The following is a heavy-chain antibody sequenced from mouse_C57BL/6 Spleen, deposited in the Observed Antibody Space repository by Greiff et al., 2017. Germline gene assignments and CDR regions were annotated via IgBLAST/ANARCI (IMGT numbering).Heavy chain of an antibody. CDR1: GFTFSDYG. J-gene: IGHJ4*01. CDR3: ARYGDEGGFYYAMDY. V-gene: IGHV5-17*01. D-gene: IGHD1-1*01. CDR2: ISSGSSNI. Sequence: EVQRVESGGGLVKPGGSLKLSCAASGFTFSDYGMHWVRQAPEKGLEWVAYISSGSSNIYYADTVKGRFTISRDNAKNNLFLQMTGLRSEDTAMYYCARYGDEGGFYYAMDYWGQGTSVTVSS.